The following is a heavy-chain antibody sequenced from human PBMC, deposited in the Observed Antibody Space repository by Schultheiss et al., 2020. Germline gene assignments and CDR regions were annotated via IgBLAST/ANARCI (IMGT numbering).Heavy chain of an antibody. CDR1: GFTFSNAW. CDR2: IKSKTDGGTT. V-gene: IGHV3-15*01. Sequence: GGSLRLSCAASGFTFSNAWMSWVRQAPGKGLEWVGRIKSKTDGGTTDYAAPVKGRFTISRDDSKNTLYLQMNSLRAEDTAVYYCARAYYDFSPFYYYYMDVWGKGTTVTGYS. D-gene: IGHD3-3*01. CDR3: ARAYYDFSPFYYYYMDV. J-gene: IGHJ6*03.